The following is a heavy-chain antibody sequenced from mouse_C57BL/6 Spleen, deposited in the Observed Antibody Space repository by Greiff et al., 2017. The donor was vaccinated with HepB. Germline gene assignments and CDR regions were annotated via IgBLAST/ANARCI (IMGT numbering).Heavy chain of an antibody. V-gene: IGHV3-6*01. J-gene: IGHJ3*01. CDR2: ISYDGSN. CDR1: GYSITSGYY. CDR3: ASTTGFAY. Sequence: EVKVEESGPGLVKPSQSLSLTCSVTGYSITSGYYWNWIRQFPGNKLEWMGYISYDGSNNYNPSLKNRISITRDTSKNQFFLKLNSVTTEDTATYYCASTTGFAYWGQGTLVTVSA.